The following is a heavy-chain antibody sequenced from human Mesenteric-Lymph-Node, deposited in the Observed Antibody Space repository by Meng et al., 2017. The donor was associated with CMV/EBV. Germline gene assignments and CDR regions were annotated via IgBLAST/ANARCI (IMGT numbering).Heavy chain of an antibody. Sequence: SSVTPSLTLTLSGASIRISWSYGGWIRQPPGTGLGWIGGILYSGSADYNPALESRVTISIDKSKNDFFLNQGSLTAADTAMYFCARDTLTYAYGPVWIDPWGQGTLVTVSS. CDR3: ARDTLTYAYGPVWIDP. CDR2: ILYSGSA. J-gene: IGHJ5*02. V-gene: IGHV4-39*02. CDR1: GASIRISWSY. D-gene: IGHD3-16*01.